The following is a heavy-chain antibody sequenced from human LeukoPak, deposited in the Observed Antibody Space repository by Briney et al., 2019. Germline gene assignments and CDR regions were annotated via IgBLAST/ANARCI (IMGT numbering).Heavy chain of an antibody. CDR1: GFTFSSYA. Sequence: GGPLRLSCAASGFTFSSYAMHWVRQAPGKGLEWVAVISYDGSNKYYADSVKGRFTISRDNSKNTLYLQMNSLRAEDTAVYYCARLWFGESHFDYWGQGTLVTVSS. CDR2: ISYDGSNK. J-gene: IGHJ4*02. CDR3: ARLWFGESHFDY. V-gene: IGHV3-30-3*01. D-gene: IGHD3-10*01.